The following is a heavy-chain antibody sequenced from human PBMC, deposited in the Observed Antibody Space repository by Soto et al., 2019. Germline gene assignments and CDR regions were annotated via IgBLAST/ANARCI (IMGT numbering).Heavy chain of an antibody. CDR1: EDTFTHYD. Sequence: QVELVQSGAEVKKPGASVRVSCQASEDTFTHYDLNWVRQATGQWLEWMGWMNPNTGNIDYAHKFQGRVTMTRDTSTRTVYMELSSLRSDDTAVYYCVRRVASGHRSWFDPWGQGTLVTVSS. CDR2: MNPNTGNI. J-gene: IGHJ5*02. CDR3: VRRVASGHRSWFDP. D-gene: IGHD2-21*01. V-gene: IGHV1-8*01.